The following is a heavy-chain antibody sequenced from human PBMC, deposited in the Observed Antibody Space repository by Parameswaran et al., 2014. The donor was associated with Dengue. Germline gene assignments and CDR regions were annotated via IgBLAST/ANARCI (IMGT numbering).Heavy chain of an antibody. D-gene: IGHD3-3*01. CDR3: ARAEGDTIFGVVIIRYFDY. J-gene: IGHJ4*02. CDR2: ISAYNGNT. V-gene: IGHV1-18*01. Sequence: SWVRQAPGQGLEWMGWISAYNGNTNCAQKLQGRVTMTTDTSTSTAYMELRSLRSDDTAVYYCARAEGDTIFGVVIIRYFDYWGQGTLVTVSS.